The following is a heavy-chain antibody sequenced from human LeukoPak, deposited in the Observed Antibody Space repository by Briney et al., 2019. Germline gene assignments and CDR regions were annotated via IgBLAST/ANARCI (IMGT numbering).Heavy chain of an antibody. V-gene: IGHV1-2*02. CDR1: GYTFTGYY. CDR3: ARRYFVSGSYYTDY. D-gene: IGHD3-10*01. CDR2: SNANSGGT. J-gene: IGHJ4*02. Sequence: ASVKVSCKAAGYTFTGYYMHWVRQAPGQGLEWMGWSNANSGGTNYAQKFQGRVTMTRDTSINTAYMELSRLRSDDTAVYYCARRYFVSGSYYTDYWGQGTLVTVSS.